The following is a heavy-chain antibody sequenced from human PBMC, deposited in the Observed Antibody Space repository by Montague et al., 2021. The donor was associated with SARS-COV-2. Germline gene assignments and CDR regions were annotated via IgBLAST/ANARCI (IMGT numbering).Heavy chain of an antibody. Sequence: TLSLTCTVSGGSISTGGYYWSWIRQPPGKGLEWIGYIYYIGDTYYNPSLKSRVIISVDTSTNQFSLRLSSVTAADTAVYYCARLQRITIFGVFSYFDYWGQGTLVTVSS. CDR1: GGSISTGGYY. V-gene: IGHV4-31*03. CDR3: ARLQRITIFGVFSYFDY. CDR2: IYYIGDT. J-gene: IGHJ4*02. D-gene: IGHD3-3*01.